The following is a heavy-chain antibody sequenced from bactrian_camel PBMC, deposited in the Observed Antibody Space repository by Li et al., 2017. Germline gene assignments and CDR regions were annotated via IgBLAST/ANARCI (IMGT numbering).Heavy chain of an antibody. D-gene: IGHD6*01. CDR3: AREDGSWYSLYFGY. Sequence: VQLVESGGGLVQPGGSLRLTCAASRFTSSSDWMYWVRQAPGKGLEWMSAITYDGYTYYTDSVKGRFTISRDNAKNTLYLQLNSLKTEDTAMYYCAREDGSWYSLYFGYWGQGTQVTVS. CDR1: RFTSSSDW. J-gene: IGHJ6*01. V-gene: IGHV3S1*01. CDR2: ITYDGYT.